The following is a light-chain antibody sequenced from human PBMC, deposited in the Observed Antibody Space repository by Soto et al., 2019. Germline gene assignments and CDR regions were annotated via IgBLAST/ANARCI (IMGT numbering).Light chain of an antibody. CDR2: DAY. CDR3: QQRHMWPIT. Sequence: EIVLTQSPGTLSLSPGERATLPGRASQSFRGLLAWYQKKPGQAPRLVIYDAYNRATGIPPRFSGIVSGTDFNLTISSLETEDSAVYDCQQRHMWPITFGPWTRLENK. J-gene: IGKJ5*01. V-gene: IGKV3-11*01. CDR1: QSFRGL.